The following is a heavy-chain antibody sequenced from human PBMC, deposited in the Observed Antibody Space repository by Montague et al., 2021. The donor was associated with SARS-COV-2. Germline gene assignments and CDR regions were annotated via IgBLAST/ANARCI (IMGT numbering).Heavy chain of an antibody. D-gene: IGHD3-10*01. Sequence: SETLSLTCAVSGGSISSSHWWSWVRQPPGKGLEWIGEIYHSGSTNYNPSLKSRVTISIDKSKNQFSLKLSSVTAADTAVYYCEREFRTYGYGGQYWYFDLWGRGTLVTVSS. CDR1: GGSISSSHW. CDR2: IYHSGST. V-gene: IGHV4-4*02. CDR3: EREFRTYGYGGQYWYFDL. J-gene: IGHJ2*01.